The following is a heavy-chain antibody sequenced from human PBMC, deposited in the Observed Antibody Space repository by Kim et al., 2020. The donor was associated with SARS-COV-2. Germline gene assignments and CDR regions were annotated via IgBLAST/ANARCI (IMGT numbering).Heavy chain of an antibody. CDR1: GINISPYT. CDR3: ERGGTRFE. CDR2: ISHDGNDK. V-gene: IGHV3-30*04. Sequence: GGSLRLSCAASGINISPYTMHWVRQAPGKGLESVALISHDGNDKYYGDSVKGRFTIPRDTSKNTLYLQMNSLRREATAVNSFERGGTRFEWGHATQVTV. D-gene: IGHD3-10*01. J-gene: IGHJ2*01.